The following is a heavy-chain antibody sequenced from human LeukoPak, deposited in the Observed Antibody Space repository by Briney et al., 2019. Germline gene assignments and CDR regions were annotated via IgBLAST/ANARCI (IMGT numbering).Heavy chain of an antibody. CDR2: ISYDGSNK. Sequence: PGGSLRLSCAASGFTFSSYAMHWVRQAPGKGLEWVAVISYDGSNKYYADSVKGRFTIPRDNSKNTLYLQMNSLRAEDTAVYYCARGQWIQLLGGVDFDYWGQGTLVTVSS. V-gene: IGHV3-30*04. CDR3: ARGQWIQLLGGVDFDY. J-gene: IGHJ4*02. CDR1: GFTFSSYA. D-gene: IGHD5-18*01.